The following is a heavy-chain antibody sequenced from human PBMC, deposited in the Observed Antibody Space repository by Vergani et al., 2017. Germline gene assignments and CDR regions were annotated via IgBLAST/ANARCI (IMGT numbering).Heavy chain of an antibody. CDR2: ICHTEDT. Sequence: QLQLQESGPGLVKPSETLSLTCAVSGDSICSNNCWTWVRQPPGKGLEWIGEICHTEDTKYSPSLKSRVTVSVDESRNLFSLRLNSVTAADTAVYYCATIGYRRWGYYFDYWGQGILVTVSS. J-gene: IGHJ4*02. CDR1: GDSICSNNC. CDR3: ATIGYRRWGYYFDY. V-gene: IGHV4-4*02. D-gene: IGHD2-2*02.